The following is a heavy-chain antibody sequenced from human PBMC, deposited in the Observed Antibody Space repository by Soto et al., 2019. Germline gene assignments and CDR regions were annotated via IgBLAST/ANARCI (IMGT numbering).Heavy chain of an antibody. CDR1: GFTFSSYS. D-gene: IGHD5-12*01. V-gene: IGHV3-48*01. CDR2: ISSSSSTI. Sequence: GGSLRLSCAASGFTFSSYSMNWVRQAPGKGLEWVSYISSSSSTIYYADSVKGRFTISRDNAKNSLYLQMNSLRAEDTAVYYCARKGEFNIVATIGGISVVDYWGQGTLVTVSS. J-gene: IGHJ4*02. CDR3: ARKGEFNIVATIGGISVVDY.